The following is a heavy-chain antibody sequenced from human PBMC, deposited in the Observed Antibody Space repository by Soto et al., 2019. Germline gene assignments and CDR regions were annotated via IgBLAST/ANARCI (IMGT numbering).Heavy chain of an antibody. CDR3: AREGLTGTIGLYYYYGMDV. V-gene: IGHV4-59*01. Sequence: QVQLQESGPGLVKPSETLSLTCTVSGGSISSYYWSWIRQPPGKGLEWIGYIYYSGSTNYNPSLKRRVIISVDTSKNQFSLKLSSVTAADTAVYYCAREGLTGTIGLYYYYGMDVWGQGTTVTVSS. CDR1: GGSISSYY. J-gene: IGHJ6*02. D-gene: IGHD1-7*01. CDR2: IYYSGST.